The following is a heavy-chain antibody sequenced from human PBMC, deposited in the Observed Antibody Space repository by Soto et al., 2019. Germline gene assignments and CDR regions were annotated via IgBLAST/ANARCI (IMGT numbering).Heavy chain of an antibody. V-gene: IGHV4-59*01. CDR2: VSQGGAQP. Sequence: QVQLQESGPGLLRPSETLSLTCTVSGVSLDNFFWSLIRQTPGRGLEWPGYVSQGGAQPHWAEGVSPGYNTSLESPATISLDWPMSQFSRWLTSVPAADTAVYYCSRDRGGITVSSKPLGEWFDPWGQGILVTVSS. J-gene: IGHJ5*02. D-gene: IGHD3-16*01. CDR1: GVSLDNFF. CDR3: SRDRGGITVSSKPLGEWFDP.